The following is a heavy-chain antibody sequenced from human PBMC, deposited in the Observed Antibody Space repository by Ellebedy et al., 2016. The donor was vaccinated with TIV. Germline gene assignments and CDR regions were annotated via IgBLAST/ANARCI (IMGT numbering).Heavy chain of an antibody. Sequence: GESLKISCAASGFTFSTFWMHWVRQAPGKGLMWVSRIDTDGSTTNYADSVKGRFTISRDNAKKTLYLQMNSLRAEDTAIYYCARDSLLPGAHNLGYWGQGTLVTISS. V-gene: IGHV3-74*01. CDR3: ARDSLLPGAHNLGY. D-gene: IGHD3-9*01. CDR1: GFTFSTFW. CDR2: IDTDGSTT. J-gene: IGHJ4*02.